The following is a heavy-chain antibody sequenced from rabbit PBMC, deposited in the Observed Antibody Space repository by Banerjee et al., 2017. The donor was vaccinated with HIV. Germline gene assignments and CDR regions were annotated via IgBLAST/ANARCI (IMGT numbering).Heavy chain of an antibody. CDR3: ARLGGDDGAFAL. V-gene: IGHV1S45*01. CDR1: GFSFSSSYW. J-gene: IGHJ4*01. D-gene: IGHD2-1*01. CDR2: INTNSGNT. Sequence: QEQLEESGGDLVKPEGSLTLTCTASGFSFSSSYWMSWVRQAPGKGLEWIACINTNSGNTVYASWAKGRFTISKTSSTTVTLQMTSLTAADTATYFCARLGGDDGAFALWGQGTLVTVS.